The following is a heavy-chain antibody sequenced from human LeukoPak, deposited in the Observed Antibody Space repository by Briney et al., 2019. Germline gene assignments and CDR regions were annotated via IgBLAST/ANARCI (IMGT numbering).Heavy chain of an antibody. CDR1: GFTLSNAW. J-gene: IGHJ4*02. CDR2: VKSKTDGGTT. Sequence: IPGGSLRLSCAASGFTLSNAWMSWVSQAPGKGLEWVGRVKSKTDGGTTDYAAPVKGRFTISRDDSKNTLYLQMNSLKTEDTAVYYCTTDFLEAAAAGTNYWGQGTLVTVSS. D-gene: IGHD6-13*01. V-gene: IGHV3-15*01. CDR3: TTDFLEAAAAGTNY.